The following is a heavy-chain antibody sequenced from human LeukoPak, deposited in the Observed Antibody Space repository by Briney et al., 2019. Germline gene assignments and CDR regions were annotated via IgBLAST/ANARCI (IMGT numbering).Heavy chain of an antibody. CDR1: GFTFSNNR. J-gene: IGHJ5*02. Sequence: GGSLRLSCAASGFTFSNNRMSWIRQAPGKSLEWVSVIYSDGTAYYADSVKGRFTISRDNSKSTLYLQMNSLRADDTAVYYCVRDLTWGQGTLVTVSS. V-gene: IGHV3-53*01. CDR3: VRDLT. CDR2: IYSDGTA.